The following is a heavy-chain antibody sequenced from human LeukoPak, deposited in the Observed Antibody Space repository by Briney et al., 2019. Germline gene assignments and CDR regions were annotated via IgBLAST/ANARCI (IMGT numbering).Heavy chain of an antibody. CDR3: ARVGIAARPSRWFDP. Sequence: GASVKVSCKASGYTFTSYGISWVRQAPGQGLEWMGWISAYNGNTNYAQKLQGRVTMTTDTSTSTAYMELRSLRSDDTAVYYCARVGIAARPSRWFDPWGQGTLVTVSS. J-gene: IGHJ5*02. D-gene: IGHD6-6*01. CDR2: ISAYNGNT. V-gene: IGHV1-18*01. CDR1: GYTFTSYG.